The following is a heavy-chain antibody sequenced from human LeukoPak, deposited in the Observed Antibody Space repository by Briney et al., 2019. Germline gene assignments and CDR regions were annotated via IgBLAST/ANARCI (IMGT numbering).Heavy chain of an antibody. D-gene: IGHD3-22*01. CDR2: INHSGST. J-gene: IGHJ4*02. V-gene: IGHV4-34*01. CDR1: GGSFSGYY. Sequence: SETLSLTCAVYGGSFSGYYWSWIRQPPGKGLEWIGEINHSGSTNYNPSLKSRVTISVDTSKNQFSLKLSSVTAADTAVYYCAARSYYYDGDQGDYWGQGTLVTVSS. CDR3: AARSYYYDGDQGDY.